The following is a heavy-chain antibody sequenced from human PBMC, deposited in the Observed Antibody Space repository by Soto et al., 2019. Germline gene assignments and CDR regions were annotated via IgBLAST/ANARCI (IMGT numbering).Heavy chain of an antibody. CDR1: GFTFSNAW. D-gene: IGHD1-1*01. Sequence: RRLSCAASGFTFSNAWMSWVRQAPGKGLEWVGRIKSKTDGGTTDYAAPVRGRFTISRDDSKNTLYLQMNSLKTEDTAVYYCITKGHLVQVPRWFDPWGQGTLVTVSS. CDR3: ITKGHLVQVPRWFDP. J-gene: IGHJ5*02. V-gene: IGHV3-15*01. CDR2: IKSKTDGGTT.